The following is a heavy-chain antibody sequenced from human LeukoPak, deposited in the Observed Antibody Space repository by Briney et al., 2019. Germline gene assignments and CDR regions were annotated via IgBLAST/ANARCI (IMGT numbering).Heavy chain of an antibody. V-gene: IGHV1-69*05. CDR2: IIPIFGTA. Sequence: SVKVSCKASGGTFSSYAISWVRQVPGQGLEWMGRIIPIFGTANYAQKFQGRVTITTDESTSTAYMELSSLRSEDTAVYYCASCSGGSWGQDAFDIWGQGTMVTVSS. D-gene: IGHD2-15*01. J-gene: IGHJ3*02. CDR3: ASCSGGSWGQDAFDI. CDR1: GGTFSSYA.